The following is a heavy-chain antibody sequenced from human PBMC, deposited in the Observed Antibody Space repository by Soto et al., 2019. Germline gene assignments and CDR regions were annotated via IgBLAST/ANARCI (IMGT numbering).Heavy chain of an antibody. J-gene: IGHJ4*02. V-gene: IGHV3-33*01. CDR2: IWYDGSNK. CDR1: GFTFSSYG. Sequence: GGSLRLSCAASGFTFSSYGMHWVRQAPGKGLEWVAVIWYDGSNKYYADSVKGRFTISRDNSKNTLYLQMNSLRAEDTAVYYCARGDCSGGSCYYFDYWGQGTLVTVSS. D-gene: IGHD2-15*01. CDR3: ARGDCSGGSCYYFDY.